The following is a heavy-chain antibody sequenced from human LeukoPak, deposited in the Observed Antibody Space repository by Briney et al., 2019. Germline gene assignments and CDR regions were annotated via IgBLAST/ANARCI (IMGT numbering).Heavy chain of an antibody. V-gene: IGHV1-2*02. J-gene: IGHJ4*02. CDR2: INPNSGGT. CDR3: ARVGGYCSSTSCSVDFDY. D-gene: IGHD2-2*01. CDR1: GYTFTGYY. Sequence: ASVKVSCKASGYTFTGYYMNWGRQAPGQGLEWMGWINPNSGGTNYAQKCQGRVTMTRDTSISTAYMELSRLRSDDTAVYYCARVGGYCSSTSCSVDFDYWGQGTLVTVSS.